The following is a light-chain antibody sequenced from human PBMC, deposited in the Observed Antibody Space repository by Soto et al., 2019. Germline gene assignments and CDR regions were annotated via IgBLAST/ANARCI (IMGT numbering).Light chain of an antibody. Sequence: QSALTQPPSVSVAPGQRVTISCTGSSSNIGAGYDVHWYQQLPGTAPKLLIYGNSNRPSGVPDRFSGSKSGNTASLTISGLQAEDEADYYCSSFTSDITYVFGTGTKVTVL. CDR1: SSNIGAGYD. J-gene: IGLJ1*01. V-gene: IGLV1-40*01. CDR3: SSFTSDITYV. CDR2: GNS.